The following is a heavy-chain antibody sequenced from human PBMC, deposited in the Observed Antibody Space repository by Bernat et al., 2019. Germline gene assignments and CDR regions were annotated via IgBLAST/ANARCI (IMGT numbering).Heavy chain of an antibody. Sequence: EVQLVESGGGLVQPGGSLKLSCAASGFTFSGSAMHWVRQASGKGLEWVGRIRSKANSYATAYAASVKGRFTISRDDSKMSLYLQMNGLNIDDTAVYFCASADLTYYYDAWGQGTQVTVSS. J-gene: IGHJ5*02. CDR1: GFTFSGSA. V-gene: IGHV3-73*02. CDR3: ASADLTYYYDA. CDR2: IRSKANSYAT. D-gene: IGHD3-22*01.